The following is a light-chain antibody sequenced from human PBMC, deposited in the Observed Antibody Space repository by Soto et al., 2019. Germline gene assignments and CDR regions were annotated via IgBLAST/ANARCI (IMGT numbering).Light chain of an antibody. CDR1: SSNIGSNY. V-gene: IGLV1-47*01. Sequence: QSVLTQPPSASGTPGQRVTISCSGSSSNIGSNYVYWYQHLPGTAPKLLIYGNDQRPSGVPDRFSGSKSGTSASLAISGLRSEDEVDYSCAGWDDSLGGHVVFGGGTKLTVL. CDR2: GND. CDR3: AGWDDSLGGHVV. J-gene: IGLJ2*01.